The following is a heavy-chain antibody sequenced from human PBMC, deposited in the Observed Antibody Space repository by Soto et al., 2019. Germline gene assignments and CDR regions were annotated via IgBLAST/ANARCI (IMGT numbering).Heavy chain of an antibody. Sequence: PSETLSLTCAVSGDSITGDNWWSWVRQPPGKGLEWIGEIHHSGATNYNPSLKSRVTISVDKSKNQFSLKLNSVTAADTAMFYSATQGFYGMGFGGGGTTVTVSS. CDR1: GDSITGDNW. CDR2: IHHSGAT. CDR3: ATQGFYGMGF. J-gene: IGHJ6*04. V-gene: IGHV4-4*02.